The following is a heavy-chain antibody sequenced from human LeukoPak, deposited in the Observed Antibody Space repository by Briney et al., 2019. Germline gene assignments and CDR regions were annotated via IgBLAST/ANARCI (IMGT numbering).Heavy chain of an antibody. V-gene: IGHV5-51*01. D-gene: IGHD3-9*01. CDR2: IYPGDSDT. Sequence: PGGSLRLSCAASGFTFSSYAMNWVRPAPGKGLEWMGIIYPGDSDTRYSPPFQGQVTISADKSISTAYLQWSSLKASDTAMYYCARGHEFSYYDILTGYYPYYYYYGMDVWGQGTTVTVSS. CDR1: GFTFSSYA. CDR3: ARGHEFSYYDILTGYYPYYYYYGMDV. J-gene: IGHJ6*02.